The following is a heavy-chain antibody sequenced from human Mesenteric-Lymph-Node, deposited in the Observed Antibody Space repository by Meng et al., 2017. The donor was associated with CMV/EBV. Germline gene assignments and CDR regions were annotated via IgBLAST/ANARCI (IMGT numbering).Heavy chain of an antibody. CDR3: ARYRVWGTYRPYYFDN. CDR1: GYTFTSYY. J-gene: IGHJ4*02. V-gene: IGHV1-46*01. CDR2: INSSGGSI. Sequence: ASVKVSCKASGYTFTSYYMHWVRQAPGQGLEWMGIINSSGGSISYAQKFQGRVTMTSDTSTSTVYMELSSLRSEDTAVYYCARYRVWGTYRPYYFDNWGQGRLVTVSS. D-gene: IGHD3-16*02.